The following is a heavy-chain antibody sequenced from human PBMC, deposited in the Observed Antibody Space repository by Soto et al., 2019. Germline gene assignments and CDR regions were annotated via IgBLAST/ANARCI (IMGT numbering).Heavy chain of an antibody. V-gene: IGHV3-21*01. D-gene: IGHD6-13*01. Sequence: SGGSLRLSCAASGFIFSDYSMNWVRQAPGKGLEWVSSISGSRGYIYYGDSVKGRFTISRDNAKNSVVLQMNNLRAEDTAVYYCARDWAAALDYWGPGTLVTVS. CDR1: GFIFSDYS. J-gene: IGHJ4*02. CDR3: ARDWAAALDY. CDR2: ISGSRGYI.